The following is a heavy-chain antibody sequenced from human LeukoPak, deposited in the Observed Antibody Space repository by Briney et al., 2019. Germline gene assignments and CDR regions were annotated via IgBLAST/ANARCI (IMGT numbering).Heavy chain of an antibody. Sequence: PSETLSLTCTVSGGSISSYYWSWIRQPAGKGLEWIGRIYTSGSTNYNPSLKSRVTMSVDTSKNQFSLKLSSVTAADTAVYYCARDRADSSPVRGGNNWFDPWGQGTLVTVSS. CDR1: GGSISSYY. J-gene: IGHJ5*02. V-gene: IGHV4-4*07. CDR2: IYTSGST. D-gene: IGHD6-13*01. CDR3: ARDRADSSPVRGGNNWFDP.